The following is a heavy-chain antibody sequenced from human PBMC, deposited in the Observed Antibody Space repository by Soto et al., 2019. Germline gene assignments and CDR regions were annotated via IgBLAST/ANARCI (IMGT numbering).Heavy chain of an antibody. J-gene: IGHJ4*02. Sequence: EVQLLECGGGLVQPGGSLRLACAASGFTLSSYAMSWVRQAPGKGLEWVSAISGSGGSTYYADSVKGRFTFSRDNSKNTLSLQMNSLRAEDTAVYYCARRTSSWSFDYWGQGTLVSVSS. V-gene: IGHV3-23*01. CDR3: ARRTSSWSFDY. CDR2: ISGSGGST. CDR1: GFTLSSYA. D-gene: IGHD6-13*01.